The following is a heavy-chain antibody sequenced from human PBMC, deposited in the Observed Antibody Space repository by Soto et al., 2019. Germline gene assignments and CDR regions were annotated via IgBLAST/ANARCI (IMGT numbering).Heavy chain of an antibody. D-gene: IGHD3-10*01. CDR3: ARDPMGRGVPLDY. CDR2: VSSDGGFT. Sequence: GGSLRLSCEASGFTFSDYYMRWIRQVPGRGLECLSYVSSDGGFTHYADSVQGRFTISRDNTKNSLFLEMKGLRAEDTALYFCARDPMGRGVPLDYWGPGTLVTVSS. J-gene: IGHJ4*02. CDR1: GFTFSDYY. V-gene: IGHV3-11*06.